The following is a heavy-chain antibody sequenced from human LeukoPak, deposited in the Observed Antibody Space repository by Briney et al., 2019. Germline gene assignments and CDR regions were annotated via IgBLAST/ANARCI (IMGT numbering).Heavy chain of an antibody. V-gene: IGHV3-23*01. CDR2: ISGSGGST. J-gene: IGHJ4*02. D-gene: IGHD5-12*01. CDR3: AGAVHSGYSSYDPYYFDY. CDR1: VFTFSIYV. Sequence: GGSLRLSCAASVFTFSIYVMSWVRQAPGKGLEWVSSISGSGGSTYYADSVKGRFTISRDNSKNTLYLQMNSLRAEDTAVYFCAGAVHSGYSSYDPYYFDYWGQGTLVTVSS.